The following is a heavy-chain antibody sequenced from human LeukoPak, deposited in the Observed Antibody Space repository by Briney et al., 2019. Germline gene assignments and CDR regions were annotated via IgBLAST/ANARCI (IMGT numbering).Heavy chain of an antibody. CDR3: ARDKHSSGWYAGGY. V-gene: IGHV3-21*01. CDR1: GFTFSGYS. J-gene: IGHJ4*02. Sequence: PGGSLRLSCAASGFTFSGYSMNWVRQAPGKGLEWVSSISSSSSYIYYADSVKGRFTISRDNAKNSLYLQMNSLRAEDTAVYYCARDKHSSGWYAGGYWGQGTLVTVSS. CDR2: ISSSSSYI. D-gene: IGHD6-19*01.